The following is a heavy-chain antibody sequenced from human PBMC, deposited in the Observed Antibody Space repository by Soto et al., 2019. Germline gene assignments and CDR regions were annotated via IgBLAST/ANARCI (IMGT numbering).Heavy chain of an antibody. D-gene: IGHD5-18*01. V-gene: IGHV1-69*06. CDR1: GGTFSSYA. Sequence: QVQLVQSGAEVKKPGSSVKVSCKASGGTFSSYAISWVRQAPGQGLEWMGGIIPIFGTANYAQKFQGRVTITADKSTSTAYMELSSLRSEDTAVYYCARGLYSYGRYYYSYYGMDVWGQGTTVTVSS. CDR2: IIPIFGTA. J-gene: IGHJ6*02. CDR3: ARGLYSYGRYYYSYYGMDV.